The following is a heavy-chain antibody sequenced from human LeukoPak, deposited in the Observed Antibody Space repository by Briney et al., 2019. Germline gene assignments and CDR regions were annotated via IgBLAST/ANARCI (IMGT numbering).Heavy chain of an antibody. Sequence: GGTLRLSCAASGFTFSSYGMSWVRQAPGKGLEWVSGINWSGDRIGYADSVKGRFTISRDNAKKSLYLQMNSLRAEDTAVYYCARDSWVDYWGQGTLVTVSS. CDR2: INWSGDRI. J-gene: IGHJ4*02. CDR1: GFTFSSYG. D-gene: IGHD3-16*01. CDR3: ARDSWVDY. V-gene: IGHV3-20*04.